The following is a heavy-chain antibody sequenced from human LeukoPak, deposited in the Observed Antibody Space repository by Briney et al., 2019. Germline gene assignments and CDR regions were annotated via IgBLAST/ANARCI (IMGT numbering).Heavy chain of an antibody. CDR2: IYPGDSDT. CDR3: ARHSTGYSSSWPTSTPDY. J-gene: IGHJ4*02. D-gene: IGHD6-13*01. Sequence: GESLKISCKGSGYSFTSYWIGRVRQMPGKGLEWMGIIYPGDSDTRYSPSFQGQVTISADESISTAYLQWSSLKASDTAMYYCARHSTGYSSSWPTSTPDYWGQGTLVTVSS. CDR1: GYSFTSYW. V-gene: IGHV5-51*01.